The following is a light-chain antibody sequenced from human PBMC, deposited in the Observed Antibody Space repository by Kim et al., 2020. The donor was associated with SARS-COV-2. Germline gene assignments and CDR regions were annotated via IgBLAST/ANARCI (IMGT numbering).Light chain of an antibody. J-gene: IGKJ4*01. CDR3: QQRNSWPPAVT. Sequence: PGDRAILSCRDCHNVDTSLAWDQQRPGQAPRLLVYDAANRATGVPDRFSGSGSGTDFTLTISSLEPEDFSIYYCQQRNSWPPAVTFGGGTKVDIK. CDR2: DAA. V-gene: IGKV3-11*01. CDR1: HNVDTS.